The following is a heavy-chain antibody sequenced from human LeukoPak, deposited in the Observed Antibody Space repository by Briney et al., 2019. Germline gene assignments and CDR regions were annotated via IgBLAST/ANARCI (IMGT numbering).Heavy chain of an antibody. Sequence: GGSLRLSCAASGFTFSSCAMTWVRQAPGKGLEWVSVISGGGGTTYYADSVKGRFTISRDNSENTLYLQMNSLRAEDTAVYYCAKGYSGSYLGYWGQGTLVTVSS. J-gene: IGHJ4*02. D-gene: IGHD1-26*01. CDR2: ISGGGGTT. V-gene: IGHV3-23*01. CDR1: GFTFSSCA. CDR3: AKGYSGSYLGY.